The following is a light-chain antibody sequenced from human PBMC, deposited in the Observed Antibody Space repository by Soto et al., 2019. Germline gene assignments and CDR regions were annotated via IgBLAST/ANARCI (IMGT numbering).Light chain of an antibody. CDR1: QSVSNNY. V-gene: IGKV3-20*01. CDR3: QQYHIWHSWT. Sequence: EIWLTQSPGTLSLSPGERATLSCWASQSVSNNYLAWYQQKPGQAPRLLIYGASNRATGIPDRFSGSGSGTDFTLTISSLKSEDFAVYFCQQYHIWHSWTFGQGTKVDIK. CDR2: GAS. J-gene: IGKJ1*01.